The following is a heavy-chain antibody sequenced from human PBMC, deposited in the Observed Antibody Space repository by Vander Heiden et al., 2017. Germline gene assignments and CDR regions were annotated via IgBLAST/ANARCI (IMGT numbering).Heavy chain of an antibody. CDR3: AKEGLWYGGNWFDP. CDR1: GFNFRYYA. D-gene: IGHD3-10*01. Sequence: EVQLVESGGGLVQPGASLRVSCEASGFNFRYYAMTWVRQAPGKGLEWVSTISGSGNDADYAGSVKGRFIISRDNSKNTLYLQMNSLRAGDTALYYCAKEGLWYGGNWFDPWGQGTLVTVSS. V-gene: IGHV3-23*04. J-gene: IGHJ5*01. CDR2: ISGSGNDA.